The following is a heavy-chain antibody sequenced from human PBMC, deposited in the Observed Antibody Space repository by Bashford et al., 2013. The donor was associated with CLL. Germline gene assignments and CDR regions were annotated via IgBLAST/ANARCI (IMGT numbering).Heavy chain of an antibody. CDR3: AAEVYCSGGGCCCAFHM. CDR1: GFTFSNSA. J-gene: IGHJ3*02. D-gene: IGHD2-15*01. CDR2: IIVGSGNT. Sequence: SVKVSCKASGFTFSNSAIQWVRQARGQRLEWIGWIIVGSGNTKYTQGLQERLTITRDISTNTAYMELSSLRSEDTAVYYCAAEVYCSGGGCCCAFHMWGPRDNGHRLL. V-gene: IGHV1-58*02.